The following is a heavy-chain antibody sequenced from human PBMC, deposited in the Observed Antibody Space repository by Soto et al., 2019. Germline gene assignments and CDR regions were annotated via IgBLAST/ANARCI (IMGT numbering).Heavy chain of an antibody. Sequence: GGSLRLSCAASGFTFSSYWMHWVRQAPGKGLVWVSRINSDGSSTSYADPVKGRFTISRDNAKNTLYLQMNSLRAEDTAVYYCASSRWERWFDPWGQGTLVTVSS. CDR3: ASSRWERWFDP. V-gene: IGHV3-74*01. CDR1: GFTFSSYW. D-gene: IGHD1-26*01. J-gene: IGHJ5*02. CDR2: INSDGSST.